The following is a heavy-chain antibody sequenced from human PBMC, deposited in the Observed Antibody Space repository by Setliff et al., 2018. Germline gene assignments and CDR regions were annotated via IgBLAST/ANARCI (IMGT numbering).Heavy chain of an antibody. Sequence: GASVKVSCKASGYTFTGYYMYWVRQAPGQGLEWMGGIIPIFGTANYAQKFQGRVTITADESTSTAYMELSSLRSEDTAVYYCASSRDYNFWSGYYSPLDYWGQGTLVTVSS. CDR1: GYTFTGYY. CDR2: IIPIFGTA. D-gene: IGHD3-3*01. CDR3: ASSRDYNFWSGYYSPLDY. J-gene: IGHJ4*02. V-gene: IGHV1-69*13.